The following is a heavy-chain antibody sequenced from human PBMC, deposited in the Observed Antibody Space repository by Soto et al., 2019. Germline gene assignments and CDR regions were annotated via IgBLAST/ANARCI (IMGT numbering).Heavy chain of an antibody. V-gene: IGHV3-9*01. CDR2: ISWNSGSI. CDR1: GRPCVDYA. D-gene: IGHD5-18*01. Sequence: AGGSPRRPCATLGRPCVDYAMRWVRHAPGKGLEWVSGISWNSGSIGYADSVKGRFTISRDNAKNSLYLQMNSLRAEDTAVYYCARDYGGQLWLLFTPAYYYYGIDVWGQGNTVTVS. J-gene: IGHJ6*02. CDR3: ARDYGGQLWLLFTPAYYYYGIDV.